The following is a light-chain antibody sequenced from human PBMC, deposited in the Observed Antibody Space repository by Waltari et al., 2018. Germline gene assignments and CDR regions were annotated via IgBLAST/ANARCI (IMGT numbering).Light chain of an antibody. J-gene: IGLJ3*02. Sequence: QSVLTQPPSVSAAPGQKVTISCSGSSSNIGIRFVSWYQQRPATAPKLLIYDNNKRPSGIPDRFSGSKAGTSATLGIAGLQTGDEADYYCVTWDNSLSGLVIGGGTRLTVL. CDR1: SSNIGIRF. CDR2: DNN. CDR3: VTWDNSLSGLV. V-gene: IGLV1-51*01.